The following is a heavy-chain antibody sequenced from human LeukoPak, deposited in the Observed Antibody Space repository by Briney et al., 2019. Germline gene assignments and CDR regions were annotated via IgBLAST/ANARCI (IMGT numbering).Heavy chain of an antibody. D-gene: IGHD3-16*01. Sequence: GASLKISCKASGYTFTSYWIAWVRPMPGKGLEWMGIIYPGDSDTRYSPSFQGQVTFSADKSISTAYVQWSSLKASDTAMYYCARRALGDSYYYQMDVWGKGTTVTVSS. CDR1: GYTFTSYW. CDR3: ARRALGDSYYYQMDV. CDR2: IYPGDSDT. V-gene: IGHV5-51*01. J-gene: IGHJ6*03.